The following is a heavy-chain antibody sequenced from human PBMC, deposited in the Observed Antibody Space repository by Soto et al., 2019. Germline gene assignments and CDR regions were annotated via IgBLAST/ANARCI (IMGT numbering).Heavy chain of an antibody. Sequence: SETLSLTCTVSGGSISSYYWSWIRQPPGKGLEWIGYIYYSGSTNYNPSLKSRVTISVDTSKNQFSLKLSSVTAADTAVYYCARDQHDYSNYGNYYYYYGMDVWGQGTTVTVSS. CDR2: IYYSGST. J-gene: IGHJ6*02. CDR3: ARDQHDYSNYGNYYYYYGMDV. V-gene: IGHV4-59*01. D-gene: IGHD4-4*01. CDR1: GGSISSYY.